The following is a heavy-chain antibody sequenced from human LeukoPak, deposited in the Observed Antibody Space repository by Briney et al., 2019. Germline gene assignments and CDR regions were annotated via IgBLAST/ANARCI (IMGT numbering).Heavy chain of an antibody. Sequence: GGSLRLSCTASGFTFSDYYMAWIRQAPGKGLEWLSYISTGGDITSYVDSVKGRFTISRDNAKKSVYLQIDSLRAEDTAMYYCARDRQFRLHDPWGQGILVTVSS. CDR1: GFTFSDYY. V-gene: IGHV3-11*01. D-gene: IGHD3-16*01. CDR3: ARDRQFRLHDP. CDR2: ISTGGDIT. J-gene: IGHJ5*02.